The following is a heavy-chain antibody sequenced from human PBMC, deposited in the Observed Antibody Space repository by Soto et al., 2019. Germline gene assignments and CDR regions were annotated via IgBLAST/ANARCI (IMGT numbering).Heavy chain of an antibody. J-gene: IGHJ4*02. CDR3: ARSSTVDTTAGGTHFDY. CDR2: INRGNGNT. Sequence: ASVKVSCKASGYTFSNFAMHWVRQAPGQRLEWMGWINRGNGNTEYSQKFQGRVTITRDTSASSVYMELSSLTSEDTAVYYCARSSTVDTTAGGTHFDYWGQGTLVTVSS. V-gene: IGHV1-3*01. CDR1: GYTFSNFA. D-gene: IGHD1-1*01.